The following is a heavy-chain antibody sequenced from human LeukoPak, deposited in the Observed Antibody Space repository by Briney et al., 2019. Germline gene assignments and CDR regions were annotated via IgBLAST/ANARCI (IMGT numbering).Heavy chain of an antibody. Sequence: GGSLRLSCAASGFHFRDHWMDWVRQAPGKGLEWVGHIKTDGSETYYLDSLKGRISISRDNTNNALYLQMNSLRVEDTAIYYCVKNDGWFHLAQWGQGTLVTVSS. CDR2: IKTDGSET. CDR3: VKNDGWFHLAQ. J-gene: IGHJ4*02. V-gene: IGHV3-7*03. D-gene: IGHD6-19*01. CDR1: GFHFRDHW.